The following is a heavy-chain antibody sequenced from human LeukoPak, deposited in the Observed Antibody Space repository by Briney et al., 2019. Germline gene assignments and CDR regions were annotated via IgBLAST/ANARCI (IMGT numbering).Heavy chain of an antibody. CDR3: VRGRWDTVNASYYYYYYMDV. CDR2: MNPNSGNT. V-gene: IGHV1-8*03. J-gene: IGHJ6*03. Sequence: ASVKVSCKASGYTFTSFDINWVRQAPGQGLEGMGWMNPNSGNTGYAQKFQGRVTITRNTSISTVYMELSSLRSEDTAVYYCVRGRWDTVNASYYYYYYMDVWGKGTTVTVSS. D-gene: IGHD4-17*01. CDR1: GYTFTSFD.